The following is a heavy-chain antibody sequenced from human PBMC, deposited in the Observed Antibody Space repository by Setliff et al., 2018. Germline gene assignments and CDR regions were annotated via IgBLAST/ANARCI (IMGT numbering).Heavy chain of an antibody. D-gene: IGHD3-16*01. CDR3: TTDPSPTFGGVIGAAFDF. V-gene: IGHV3-23*01. J-gene: IGHJ3*01. CDR1: GSSFRSYA. Sequence: GGSLRLSCVASGSSFRSYAMSWVRQAPGKGLEWVSTLSGSGVSTYYLDSVKGRFTISRDNSKNTLYLQMNSLRTEDTGVYYCTTDPSPTFGGVIGAAFDFWGQGTMVTVSS. CDR2: LSGSGVST.